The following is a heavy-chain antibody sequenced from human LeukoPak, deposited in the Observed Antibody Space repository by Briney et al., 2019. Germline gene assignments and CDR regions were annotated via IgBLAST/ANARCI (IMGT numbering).Heavy chain of an antibody. CDR1: GGSISSSSYY. Sequence: SETLSLTCTVSGGSISSSSYYWGWIRQPPGKGLEWIGSIYYSGSTYYNPSLKSRVTISVDTSKNQFSLKLSSVTAADTAVHYCARDGWEASDYYYYMDVWGKGTTVTVSS. J-gene: IGHJ6*03. CDR2: IYYSGST. CDR3: ARDGWEASDYYYYMDV. V-gene: IGHV4-39*07. D-gene: IGHD1-26*01.